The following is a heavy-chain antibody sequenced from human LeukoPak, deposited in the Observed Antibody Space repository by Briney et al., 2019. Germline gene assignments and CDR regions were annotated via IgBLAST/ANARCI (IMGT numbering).Heavy chain of an antibody. Sequence: PSETLSLTCTVSGGSISNGGYYWSWIRQHPGKGLEWIGYIYYSGSTYYNSSLKSRVTISLDMSKNEFSLNLSSVTDADTAVYYCARGNPGYAFDIWGQGTMVTVSS. CDR1: GGSISNGGYY. J-gene: IGHJ3*02. D-gene: IGHD7-27*01. CDR2: IYYSGST. V-gene: IGHV4-31*03. CDR3: ARGNPGYAFDI.